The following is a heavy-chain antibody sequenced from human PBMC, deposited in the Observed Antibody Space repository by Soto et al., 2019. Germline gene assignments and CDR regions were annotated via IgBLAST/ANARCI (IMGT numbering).Heavy chain of an antibody. CDR1: GLTCSSYA. V-gene: IGHV3-64D*08. CDR2: ISSNGGST. J-gene: IGHJ5*02. CDR3: VKSWSSYYTGQNWFDP. D-gene: IGHD3-3*01. Sequence: GSLRLSCSASGLTCSSYAMHWVRQAPGKGLEYVSAISSNGGSTYYADSVKGRFTISRDNSKNTLYLQMSSLRAEDTAVYYCVKSWSSYYTGQNWFDPWGQGTLVTVSS.